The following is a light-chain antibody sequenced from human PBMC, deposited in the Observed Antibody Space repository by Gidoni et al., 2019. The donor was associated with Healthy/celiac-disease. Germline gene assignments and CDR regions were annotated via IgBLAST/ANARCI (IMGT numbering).Light chain of an antibody. J-gene: IGKJ5*01. CDR3: QQYGSSPRIT. CDR1: QSVSSSY. V-gene: IGKV3-20*01. CDR2: GAS. Sequence: ETVLTQSPGTLSWSPGERATLPCRASQSVSSSYLAWYQQKPGQAPRLLIYGASSRATGIPDRFSGSGSGTDFTLTISRLEPEDFAVYYCQQYGSSPRITFGQGTRLEIK.